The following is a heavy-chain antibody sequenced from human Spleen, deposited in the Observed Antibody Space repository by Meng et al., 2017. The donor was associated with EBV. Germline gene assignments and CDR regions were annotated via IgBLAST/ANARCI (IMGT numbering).Heavy chain of an antibody. CDR3: TTDYYGSGTT. V-gene: IGHV3-15*01. J-gene: IGHJ5*02. Sequence: EVQLVESGGGLVKPGGSLRLSCAASGFTFSKAWMSWVRQAPGKGLEWVGRIRTTTDGGTTDYGAPVKGRFTLSRDDSKNTVYMQMNSLKTEDTAVYYCTTDYYGSGTTWGQGTLVTVSS. CDR2: IRTTTDGGTT. D-gene: IGHD3-10*01. CDR1: GFTFSKAW.